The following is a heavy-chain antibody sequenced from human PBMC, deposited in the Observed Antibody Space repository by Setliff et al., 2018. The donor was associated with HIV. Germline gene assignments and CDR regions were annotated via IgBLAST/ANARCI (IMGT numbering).Heavy chain of an antibody. CDR2: IKQDGSEK. CDR3: ARAYNVYDYRFDSSGYDY. J-gene: IGHJ4*02. D-gene: IGHD3-22*01. CDR1: GFTFGDYT. V-gene: IGHV3-7*01. Sequence: GGSLRLSCTASGFTFGDYTLSWVRQAPGKGLEWVANIKQDGSEKYYVDSVKGRFTMSRDNAKNLVYLEMNSLKVEDTAVYYCARAYNVYDYRFDSSGYDYWGQGTLVTVSS.